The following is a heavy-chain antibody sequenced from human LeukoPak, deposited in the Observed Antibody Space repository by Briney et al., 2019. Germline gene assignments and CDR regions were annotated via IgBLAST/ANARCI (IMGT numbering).Heavy chain of an antibody. Sequence: GGSLRLSCAASGFTFSSYGMHWVRQAPGKGLEWVAFIRYDGSNKYYADPVKGRFTISRDNSKNTLYLQMNSLRAEDTAVYYCAKDRIYDFWSGYYYYYYMDVWGKGTTVTVSS. D-gene: IGHD3-3*01. V-gene: IGHV3-30*02. CDR1: GFTFSSYG. CDR2: IRYDGSNK. CDR3: AKDRIYDFWSGYYYYYYMDV. J-gene: IGHJ6*03.